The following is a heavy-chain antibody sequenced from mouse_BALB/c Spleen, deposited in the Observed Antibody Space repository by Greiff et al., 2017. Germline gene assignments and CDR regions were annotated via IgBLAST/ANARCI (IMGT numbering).Heavy chain of an antibody. CDR1: GFTFSSYG. J-gene: IGHJ4*01. CDR2: INSNGGST. CDR3: ARDFRSAMDY. V-gene: IGHV5-6-3*01. Sequence: EVQRVESGGGLVQPGGSLKLSCAASGFTFSSYGMSWVRQTPDKRLELVATINSNGGSTYYPDSVKGRFTISRDNAKNTLYLQMSSLKSEDTAMYYCARDFRSAMDYWGQGTSVTVSS.